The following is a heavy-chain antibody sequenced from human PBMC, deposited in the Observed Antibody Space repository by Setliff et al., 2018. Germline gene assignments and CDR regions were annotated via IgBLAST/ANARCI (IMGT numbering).Heavy chain of an antibody. D-gene: IGHD3-10*01. V-gene: IGHV3-30*07. CDR3: ARNEKNLWFGELLSSFAYYYMDV. CDR2: ISYDGINK. Sequence: GGSLRLSCAASGFTFSTYPMHWVRQAPGKGLEWVAVISYDGINKYYADSVKGRFTISRDNAKNSLYLQMNSLRAEDTAVYYCARNEKNLWFGELLSSFAYYYMDVWGKGTTVTVSS. CDR1: GFTFSTYP. J-gene: IGHJ6*03.